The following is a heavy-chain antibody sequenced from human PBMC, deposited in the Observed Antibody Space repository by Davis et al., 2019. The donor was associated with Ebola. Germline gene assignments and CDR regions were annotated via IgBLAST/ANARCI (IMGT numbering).Heavy chain of an antibody. Sequence: SVEVSCKASGGTFSSYAISWVRQAPGQGLEWMGGIIPIFGTANYAQKFQGRVTITADESTSTAYMELSSLRSEDTAVYYCARDIVVVPAASPHYMDVWGKGTTVTVSS. J-gene: IGHJ6*03. V-gene: IGHV1-69*13. D-gene: IGHD2-2*01. CDR1: GGTFSSYA. CDR3: ARDIVVVPAASPHYMDV. CDR2: IIPIFGTA.